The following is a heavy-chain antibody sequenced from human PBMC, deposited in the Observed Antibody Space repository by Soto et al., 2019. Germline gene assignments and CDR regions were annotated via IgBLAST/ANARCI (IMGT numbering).Heavy chain of an antibody. CDR1: GGSISSGGYY. Sequence: QVQLQESGPGLVKPSQTLSLTCTVSGGSISSGGYYWSWIRQHPGKGLEWIGYIYYSGSTYYNPSLKSRVTISVDTSKNQFSLKLSSVTAAHTAVYYCARLLGYCSGGSCYDGCFDPWGQGTLVTVSS. CDR3: ARLLGYCSGGSCYDGCFDP. V-gene: IGHV4-31*03. D-gene: IGHD2-15*01. CDR2: IYYSGST. J-gene: IGHJ5*02.